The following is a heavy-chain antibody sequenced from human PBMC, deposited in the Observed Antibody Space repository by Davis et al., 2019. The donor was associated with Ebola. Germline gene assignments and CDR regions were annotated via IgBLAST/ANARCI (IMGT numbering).Heavy chain of an antibody. CDR1: SYTLTRYG. CDR3: AREAGATTRIYDS. Sequence: ASVTVSCKASSYTLTRYGISWVRQAPGQGLEWMGWISAYNGNTNYAQKLQGRVTMTTDTSRSTAYMELRSLRSDDTAVYYCAREAGATTRIYDSWGQGTLVTVSS. D-gene: IGHD1-26*01. CDR2: ISAYNGNT. V-gene: IGHV1-18*01. J-gene: IGHJ5*01.